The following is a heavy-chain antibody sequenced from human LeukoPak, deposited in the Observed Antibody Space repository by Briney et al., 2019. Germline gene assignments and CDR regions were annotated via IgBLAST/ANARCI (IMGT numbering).Heavy chain of an antibody. D-gene: IGHD3-10*01. Sequence: GGSLRLSCAASGFTFSNYAIHWVRQAPGKGLEWVAVISYEGTKKYYADSVKGRFTISRDNSNNTLYLQMNSLRAEDTAVYYCARGRRRGVRFDYWGQGTLVTVSS. J-gene: IGHJ4*02. CDR3: ARGRRRGVRFDY. V-gene: IGHV3-30*04. CDR2: ISYEGTKK. CDR1: GFTFSNYA.